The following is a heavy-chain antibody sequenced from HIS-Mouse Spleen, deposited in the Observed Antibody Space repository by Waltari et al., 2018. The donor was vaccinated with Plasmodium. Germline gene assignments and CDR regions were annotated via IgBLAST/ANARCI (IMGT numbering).Heavy chain of an antibody. J-gene: IGHJ2*01. V-gene: IGHV4-34*01. D-gene: IGHD2-8*02. CDR3: ARSLVLGTSSRYFDL. Sequence: QVQLQQWGAGLLKPSETLSLTCAVYGGSFSGYYWSWIRQPPGKGLEGIGELKHSGSTNYNPTHKSRGTIPVATPKNQFSLRLDSVTAADTAVYCCARSLVLGTSSRYFDLWGRGTLVTVSS. CDR1: GGSFSGYY. CDR2: LKHSGST.